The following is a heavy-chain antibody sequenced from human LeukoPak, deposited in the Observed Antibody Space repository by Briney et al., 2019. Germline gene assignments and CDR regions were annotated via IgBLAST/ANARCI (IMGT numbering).Heavy chain of an antibody. J-gene: IGHJ4*02. CDR2: IYSGDST. D-gene: IGHD4/OR15-4a*01. CDR1: GFTVSSNF. Sequence: GGSLRLSCAASGFTVSSNFMSWVRQAPGKGLEWVSVIYSGDSTYYADSVKGRFTISRDNSKNTLYLQMNSLRAEDTAVYYCARRAGAYSHPYDYWGQGTLVTVSS. V-gene: IGHV3-66*04. CDR3: ARRAGAYSHPYDY.